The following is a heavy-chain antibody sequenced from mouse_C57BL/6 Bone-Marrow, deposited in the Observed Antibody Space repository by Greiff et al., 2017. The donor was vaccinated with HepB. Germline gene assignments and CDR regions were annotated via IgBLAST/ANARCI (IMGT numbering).Heavy chain of an antibody. Sequence: DVQLQESGGGLVQPGGSLKLSCAASGFTFSDYYMYWVRQTPEKRLEWVAYISNGGGSTYYPDTVKGRFTISRDNAKNTLYLQMSRLKSEDTAMYYCAREGYDGYYNWYFDVWGTGTTVTVSS. D-gene: IGHD2-3*01. CDR2: ISNGGGST. CDR1: GFTFSDYY. J-gene: IGHJ1*03. V-gene: IGHV5-12*01. CDR3: AREGYDGYYNWYFDV.